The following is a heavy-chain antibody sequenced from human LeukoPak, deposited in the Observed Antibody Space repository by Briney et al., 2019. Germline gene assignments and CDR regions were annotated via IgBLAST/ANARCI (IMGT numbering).Heavy chain of an antibody. D-gene: IGHD5-18*01. Sequence: SETLSLTCTVSGGSISSYYWTWIRLPPGKGLEWIGYIYYTGATYYNPSLKSRVTISLGTSKNQFSLKLSSVTAADAAVYYCARAGYSYNTGYYFDYWGQGALVTVSS. CDR3: ARAGYSYNTGYYFDY. J-gene: IGHJ4*02. CDR2: IYYTGAT. CDR1: GGSISSYY. V-gene: IGHV4-59*01.